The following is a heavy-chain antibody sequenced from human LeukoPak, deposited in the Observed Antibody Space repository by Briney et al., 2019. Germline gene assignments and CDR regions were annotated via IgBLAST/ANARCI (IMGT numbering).Heavy chain of an antibody. D-gene: IGHD5-18*01. V-gene: IGHV4-38-2*02. CDR3: ARVRYNYGDSDY. J-gene: IGHJ4*02. CDR2: IYHNGNT. CDR1: GYSSSSGYY. Sequence: SENLSCTGSGSGYSSSSGYYWGWIRQPPGKGLGWIGTIYHNGNTYYNPSLKSRVTISVDTSKNQFSLKLSSVTAADTAVYYCARVRYNYGDSDYWGQGTLVTVSS.